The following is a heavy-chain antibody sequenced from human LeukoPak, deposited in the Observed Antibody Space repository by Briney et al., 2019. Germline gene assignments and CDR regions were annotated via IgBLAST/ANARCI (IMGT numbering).Heavy chain of an antibody. D-gene: IGHD3-10*01. CDR2: IYHSGSA. Sequence: SETLSLTCTVSGDSLRSGYYWAWIRQPPGKGLEWIGSIYHSGSAYYNPSLKSRVTISVDTSKNHFSLKLSSVTAADTAVYYCASSYYYGSGRDAFDIWGQGTMVTVSP. CDR3: ASSYYYGSGRDAFDI. V-gene: IGHV4-38-2*02. CDR1: GDSLRSGYY. J-gene: IGHJ3*02.